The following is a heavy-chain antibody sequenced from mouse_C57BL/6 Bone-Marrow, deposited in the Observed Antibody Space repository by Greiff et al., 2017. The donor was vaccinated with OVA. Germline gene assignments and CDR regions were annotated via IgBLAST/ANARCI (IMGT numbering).Heavy chain of an antibody. D-gene: IGHD1-1*01. J-gene: IGHJ4*01. CDR2: INPYNGDT. CDR1: GYSFTGYF. CDR3: ARGDYYGSSPYYAMDY. V-gene: IGHV1-37*01. Sequence: EVQPQQSGPELVKPGASVKISCKASGYSFTGYFMNWVKQSHGKSLEWIGRINPYNGDTFYNQKFKGKATLTVDKSSSTAHMELLSLTSEDFAVYYCARGDYYGSSPYYAMDYWGQGTSVTVSS.